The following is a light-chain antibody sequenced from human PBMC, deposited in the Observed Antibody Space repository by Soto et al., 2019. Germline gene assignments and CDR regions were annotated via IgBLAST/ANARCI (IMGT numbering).Light chain of an antibody. CDR1: SSDVGGYNY. Sequence: QSVPTQSASVSGSPGQSITISCTGTSSDVGGYNYVSWYQQHPGKAPKLIIYDVSNRPSGVSTRFSGSKSGNTASLTISGLQAEDEADYSCSSYTSTNSWVFGGGTQLTVL. CDR3: SSYTSTNSWV. V-gene: IGLV2-14*01. CDR2: DVS. J-gene: IGLJ3*02.